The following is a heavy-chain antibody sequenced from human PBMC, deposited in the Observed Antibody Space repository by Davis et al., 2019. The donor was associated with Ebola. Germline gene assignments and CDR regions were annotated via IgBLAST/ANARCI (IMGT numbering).Heavy chain of an antibody. CDR1: GFTFSTYA. CDR2: ISSDGAKI. D-gene: IGHD3-16*01. Sequence: GESLKISCAGSGFTFSTYAMTWVRHAPGKGLEWVSSISSDGAKIYNADSMKGRFTISRDNSKNTMYLQLNSLRAEDTAVYYCAGPYMQDSNYWGQGTLVTVSS. CDR3: AGPYMQDSNY. V-gene: IGHV3-23*01. J-gene: IGHJ4*02.